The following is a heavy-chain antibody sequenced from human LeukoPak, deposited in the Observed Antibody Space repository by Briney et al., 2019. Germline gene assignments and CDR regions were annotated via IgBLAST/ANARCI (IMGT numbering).Heavy chain of an antibody. CDR1: GGSISSGGYY. J-gene: IGHJ6*02. V-gene: IGHV4-30-2*01. Sequence: SETLSLTCTVSGGSISSGGYYWSWIRQPPGKGLEWIGYIYHSGSTYYNPSLKSRVTISVDRSKNQFSLKLSSVTAADTAVYYCARVLGKFYYYYGMDVWDQGTTVTVSS. CDR2: IYHSGST. CDR3: ARVLGKFYYYYGMDV. D-gene: IGHD2/OR15-2a*01.